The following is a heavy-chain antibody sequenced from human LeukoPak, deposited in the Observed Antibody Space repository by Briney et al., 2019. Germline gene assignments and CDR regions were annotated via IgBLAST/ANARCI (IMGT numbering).Heavy chain of an antibody. D-gene: IGHD6-6*01. CDR3: ARVYSSWYLDY. CDR2: IYTSGST. J-gene: IGHJ4*02. CDR1: GVSISSGSYY. Sequence: SETLSLTCTVSGVSISSGSYYWSWIRQPAGKGLEWIGRIYTSGSTNYNPSLKSRVTISVDTSKNQFSLKLSSVTAADTAVYYCARVYSSWYLDYWGQGTLVTVSS. V-gene: IGHV4-61*02.